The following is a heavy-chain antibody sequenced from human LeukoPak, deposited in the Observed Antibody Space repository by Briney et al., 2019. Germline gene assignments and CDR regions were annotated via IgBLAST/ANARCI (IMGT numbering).Heavy chain of an antibody. CDR2: IDTDGSSI. Sequence: PGGSLRLSCAASGFTFSRSWMHWVRQAPGKGLVWVSRIDTDGSSISYADSVKGRFTISRDNAKNTLYLQMNSLRAEDTAVYYCAKFSEPYRAAGWFDPWGQGTLVTVSS. J-gene: IGHJ5*02. V-gene: IGHV3-74*01. CDR1: GFTFSRSW. D-gene: IGHD1-14*01. CDR3: AKFSEPYRAAGWFDP.